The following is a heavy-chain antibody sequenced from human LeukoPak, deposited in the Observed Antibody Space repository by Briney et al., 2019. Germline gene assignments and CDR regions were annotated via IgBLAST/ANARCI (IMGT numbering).Heavy chain of an antibody. CDR3: ATIGPHDAFDI. Sequence: SETLSLTCTVSGGSISSGGYYWSWIRQHPGKGLEWIGYIYYSGSTYYNPSLKSRVTISVDTSKNQFSLKLSSVTAADTAVYYCATIGPHDAFDIWGQGTMVTVSS. V-gene: IGHV4-31*03. CDR2: IYYSGST. J-gene: IGHJ3*02. D-gene: IGHD1-7*01. CDR1: GGSISSGGYY.